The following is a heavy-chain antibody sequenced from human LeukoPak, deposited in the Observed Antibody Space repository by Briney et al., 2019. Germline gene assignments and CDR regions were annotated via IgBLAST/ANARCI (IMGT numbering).Heavy chain of an antibody. Sequence: GGSLRLSCAASGFTFSSYEMNWVRQAPGKGLEWVSYISSSSSTIYYADSVKGRFTTSRDNAKNSLYLQMNSLRAEDTAVYYCARDPAGSGPYYYYYYMDVWGKGTTVTVSS. CDR3: ARDPAGSGPYYYYYYMDV. J-gene: IGHJ6*03. CDR1: GFTFSSYE. D-gene: IGHD3-10*01. V-gene: IGHV3-48*01. CDR2: ISSSSSTI.